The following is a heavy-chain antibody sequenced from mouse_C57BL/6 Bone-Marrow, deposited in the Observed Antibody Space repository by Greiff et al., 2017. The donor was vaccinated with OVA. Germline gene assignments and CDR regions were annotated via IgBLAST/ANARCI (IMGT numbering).Heavy chain of an antibody. D-gene: IGHD2-4*01. Sequence: QVTLKECGPGILQPSQTLSLTCSFSGFSLSTFGMGVGWIRQPSGKGREGLGNKWWDDDKYYNPAMKSRLTITKDTSKNQEFLKIAKVDTEDTAKYYCARNGYYDYDGIDYWGQGTTLTVAS. V-gene: IGHV8-8*01. CDR2: KWWDDDK. J-gene: IGHJ2*01. CDR3: ARNGYYDYDGIDY. CDR1: GFSLSTFGMG.